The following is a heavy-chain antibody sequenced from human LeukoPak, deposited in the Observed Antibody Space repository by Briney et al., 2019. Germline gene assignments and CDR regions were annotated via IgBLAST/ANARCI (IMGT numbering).Heavy chain of an antibody. V-gene: IGHV4-4*07. CDR3: AREGGGPRWLDP. CDR1: GGSISGYY. D-gene: IGHD6-25*01. CDR2: INNSGSS. J-gene: IGHJ5*02. Sequence: SQTLSPTCTVSGGSISGYYWSWIRQPAGKGLEWIGRINNSGSSNYNPSLRSRVTMSVDTSKNQFSLNLSAVTAADTAVYYCAREGGGPRWLDPWGQGTLVTVSS.